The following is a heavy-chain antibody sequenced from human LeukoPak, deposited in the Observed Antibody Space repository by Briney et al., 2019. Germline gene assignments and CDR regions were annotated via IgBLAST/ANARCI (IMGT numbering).Heavy chain of an antibody. Sequence: ASVKVSCKASGYTFTSYGISWVRQAPGQGLESMGWISAYNGNTNYAQKLQGRVTMTTDTSTSTAYMELRSLRSDDTAVYYCASMGLPNDAFDIWGQGTMVTVSS. CDR3: ASMGLPNDAFDI. V-gene: IGHV1-18*01. D-gene: IGHD4/OR15-4a*01. J-gene: IGHJ3*02. CDR1: GYTFTSYG. CDR2: ISAYNGNT.